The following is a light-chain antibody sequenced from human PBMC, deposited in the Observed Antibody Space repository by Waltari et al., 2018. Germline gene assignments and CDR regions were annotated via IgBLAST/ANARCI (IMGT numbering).Light chain of an antibody. CDR2: WAS. J-gene: IGKJ4*01. V-gene: IGKV4-1*01. CDR3: QQYYTSPLT. CDR1: QSLLSSSNNKNY. Sequence: IVMTQSPDSLGVSLGERATINCRSSQSLLSSSNNKNYLAWYQQKPGQLPRLLMYWASLREAGVPERFSGSGSATDFTLTISSLQAEDVAVYYCQQYYTSPLTFGGGTKVEIK.